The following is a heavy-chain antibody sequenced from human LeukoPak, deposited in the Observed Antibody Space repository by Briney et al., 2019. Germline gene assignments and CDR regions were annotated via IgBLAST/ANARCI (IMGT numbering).Heavy chain of an antibody. CDR2: ISGSGGST. J-gene: IGHJ6*02. CDR3: AKYIDPPRYCSGGSCYSARKQQYYYDYYGMDV. Sequence: GGSLRLSCAASGFTFSNIWMTWVRRAPGKGLEWVSAISGSGGSTYHADSVKGRLTITRDNSKNTLYLQMNSLRDEDTAVYYFAKYIDPPRYCSGGSCYSARKQQYYYDYYGMDVWGQGTTVTVSS. V-gene: IGHV3-23*01. CDR1: GFTFSNIW. D-gene: IGHD2-15*01.